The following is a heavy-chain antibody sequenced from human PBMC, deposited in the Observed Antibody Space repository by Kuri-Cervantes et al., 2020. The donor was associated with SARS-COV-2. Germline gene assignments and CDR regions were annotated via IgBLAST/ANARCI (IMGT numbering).Heavy chain of an antibody. CDR1: GYTFTGYY. D-gene: IGHD2-2*01. V-gene: IGHV1-2*02. J-gene: IGHJ4*02. CDR2: INPNSGGT. Sequence: ASVKVSCKASGYTFTGYYMHWVRQAPGQGLEWMGWINPNSGGTNYAQKFQGRVTMTRDTSISTAYMELSRLRSDDTAVYYCARGEGGIVVVITNWGQGTLVTVSS. CDR3: ARGEGGIVVVITN.